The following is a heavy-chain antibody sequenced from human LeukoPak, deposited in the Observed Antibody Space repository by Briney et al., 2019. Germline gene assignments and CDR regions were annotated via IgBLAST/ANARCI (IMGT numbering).Heavy chain of an antibody. CDR3: AKGDLSYDILTGRIDY. D-gene: IGHD3-9*01. CDR1: GFTFKSYG. J-gene: IGHJ4*02. V-gene: IGHV3-23*01. Sequence: GGSLRLSCGGSGFTFKSYGLSWVRQAPGKGLEWVSAISGSGGSTYYADSVKGRFTISRDNSKNTLYLQMNSLRAEDTAVYYCAKGDLSYDILTGRIDYWGQGTLVTVSS. CDR2: ISGSGGST.